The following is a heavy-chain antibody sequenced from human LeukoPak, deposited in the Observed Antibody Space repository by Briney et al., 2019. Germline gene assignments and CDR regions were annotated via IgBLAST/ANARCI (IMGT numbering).Heavy chain of an antibody. Sequence: SVKVSCKASGGTFTNYSFSWVRQAPGQGPEWMGRVIPSFGTANYAQKFEGRVTITADKSTGTTYMELSSLRSEDTAVYFCSTALGGMPTPHPWGQGTLVTVSS. CDR2: VIPSFGTA. J-gene: IGHJ4*02. CDR3: STALGGMPTPHP. D-gene: IGHD3-16*01. CDR1: GGTFTNYS. V-gene: IGHV1-69*06.